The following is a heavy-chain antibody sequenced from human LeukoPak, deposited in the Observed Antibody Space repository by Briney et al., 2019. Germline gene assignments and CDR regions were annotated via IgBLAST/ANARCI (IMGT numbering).Heavy chain of an antibody. CDR3: ARRYFDY. V-gene: IGHV4-34*01. J-gene: IGHJ4*02. CDR2: INHSGST. Sequence: PETLSLTCAVYGGSFSGYYWSWIRQPPGKGLEWIGEINHSGSTNYNPSLKSRVTISVDTSKNQFSLKLSFVTAADTAVYYCARRYFDYWGQGTLVTVSS. CDR1: GGSFSGYY.